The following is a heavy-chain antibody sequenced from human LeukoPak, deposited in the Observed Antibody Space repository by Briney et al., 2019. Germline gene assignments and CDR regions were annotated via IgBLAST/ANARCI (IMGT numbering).Heavy chain of an antibody. J-gene: IGHJ5*02. CDR1: GGSLNGHY. V-gene: IGHV4-34*01. CDR3: AKNGQSGFSFDP. Sequence: SETLSLTCAVYGGSLNGHYWSWVRQPPGKGLEWIGEGSESGGTKFNPSLKSRVTISADTSKNQFSLKVKSVTAADTAVYYCAKNGQSGFSFDPWGQGTLVTVSS. D-gene: IGHD3-3*01. CDR2: GSESGGT.